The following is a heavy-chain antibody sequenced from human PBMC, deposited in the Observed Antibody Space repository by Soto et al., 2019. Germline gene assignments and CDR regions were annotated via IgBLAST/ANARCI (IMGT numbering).Heavy chain of an antibody. Sequence: QLTLKESGPPLVKPTQTLTLTCTFSGFSLSTSGVSVRWVRQPPGTALGRLALLYCDDDKHYSPSLNIRLTITKYTAENQVVLTTTNMDPVDTATYYCAHKTGYGAFFDYWGQGTLVTVTS. V-gene: IGHV2-5*02. CDR1: GFSLSTSGVS. J-gene: IGHJ4*02. CDR2: LYCDDDK. D-gene: IGHD4-17*01. CDR3: AHKTGYGAFFDY.